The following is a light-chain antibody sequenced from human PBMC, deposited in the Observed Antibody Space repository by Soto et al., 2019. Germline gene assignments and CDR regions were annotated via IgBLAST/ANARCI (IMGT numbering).Light chain of an antibody. V-gene: IGKV1-9*01. CDR2: AAT. J-gene: IGKJ4*01. Sequence: DIQLTKPPSSRSAPEGARVTITCRAIQGINSHLAGYQQGPGKAPKLRIYAATTLQSGVPSRFIGSASGTEFTLTISSLQPEDFATYYWQQVSGYPLTFGGGTKVDIK. CDR3: QQVSGYPLT. CDR1: QGINSH.